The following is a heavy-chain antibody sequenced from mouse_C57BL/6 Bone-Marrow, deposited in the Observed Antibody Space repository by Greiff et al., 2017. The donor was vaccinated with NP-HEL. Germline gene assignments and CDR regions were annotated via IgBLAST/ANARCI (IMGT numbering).Heavy chain of an antibody. CDR1: GFNIKDDY. CDR3: TSGDSSGYPAWFAY. D-gene: IGHD3-2*02. CDR2: IDPENGDT. Sequence: VHVKQSGAELVRPGASVKLSCTASGFNIKDDYMHWVKQRPEQGLEWIGWIDPENGDTEYASKFQGKATITADTSSNTAYLQLSSLTSEDTAVYYCTSGDSSGYPAWFAYWGQGTLVTVSA. V-gene: IGHV14-4*01. J-gene: IGHJ3*01.